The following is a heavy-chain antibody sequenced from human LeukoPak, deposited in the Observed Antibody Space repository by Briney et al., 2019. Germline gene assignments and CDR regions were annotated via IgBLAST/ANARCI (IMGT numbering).Heavy chain of an antibody. Sequence: SETLSLTCAVYGGSFSGYYWSWIRQPPGKGLEWIGEINHSGSTNYNPSLKSRVTISVDTSKNQFSLKLSSVTAADTAVYYCARVRRYGIYFDYWGQGTLVTVSS. J-gene: IGHJ4*02. V-gene: IGHV4-34*01. CDR3: ARVRRYGIYFDY. CDR2: INHSGST. D-gene: IGHD4-23*01. CDR1: GGSFSGYY.